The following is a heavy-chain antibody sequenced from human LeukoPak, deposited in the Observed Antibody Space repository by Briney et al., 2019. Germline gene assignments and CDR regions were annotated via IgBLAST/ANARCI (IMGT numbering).Heavy chain of an antibody. D-gene: IGHD3-22*01. CDR1: GFTFSSYG. Sequence: GGSLRLSCAASGFTFSSYGMSWVRQAPGKGLEWVSAISGSGGSTYYADSVKGRFTISRDNSKNTLYLQMNSLRAEDTAVYYCAKYVEHYYDSSGYYPSDYWGQGTLVTVSS. CDR2: ISGSGGST. CDR3: AKYVEHYYDSSGYYPSDY. J-gene: IGHJ4*02. V-gene: IGHV3-23*01.